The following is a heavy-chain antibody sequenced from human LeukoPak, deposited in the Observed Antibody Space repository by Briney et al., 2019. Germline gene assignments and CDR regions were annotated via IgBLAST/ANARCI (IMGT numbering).Heavy chain of an antibody. CDR2: IYYSGST. D-gene: IGHD3-22*01. J-gene: IGHJ4*02. CDR3: ARGAPYYYDSSGYLFDY. Sequence: SETLSLTCTVSGGSLNSYYWSWIRQPPGKGLEWIGDIYYSGSTNYNPSLKSRVTISVDTSKNQFSLKLSSVTAADTAVYYCARGAPYYYDSSGYLFDYWGQGTLVTVSS. CDR1: GGSLNSYY. V-gene: IGHV4-59*01.